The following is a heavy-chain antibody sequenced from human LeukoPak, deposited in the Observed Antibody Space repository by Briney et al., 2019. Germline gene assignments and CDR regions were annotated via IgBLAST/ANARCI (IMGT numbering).Heavy chain of an antibody. CDR2: MSYSGST. Sequence: KPSETLSLTCTVSGGSIRSYYWNWIRQPPGKGLEWIGYMSYSGSTNYNPSLKSRVTISVDTSKNQFSLRLSSVTAADTAVYYCARRIAFGGYFDYWGQGTQVTVSS. V-gene: IGHV4-59*01. CDR3: ARRIAFGGYFDY. CDR1: GGSIRSYY. J-gene: IGHJ4*02. D-gene: IGHD3-16*01.